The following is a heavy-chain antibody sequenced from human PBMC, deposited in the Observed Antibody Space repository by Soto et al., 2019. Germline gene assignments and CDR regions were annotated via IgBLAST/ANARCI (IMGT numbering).Heavy chain of an antibody. J-gene: IGHJ4*02. Sequence: GASVKASCKTSGGTFSNDIITWVRQAPGQGLEWMGRIIPLPDTTNYAQKFQGRVTITADKSTGTAYMELNSLRSEATAVYYCVRDSPIGSTFSGYDGIDYWGQGTLVTVSS. CDR2: IIPLPDTT. CDR1: GGTFSNDI. V-gene: IGHV1-69*08. CDR3: VRDSPIGSTFSGYDGIDY. D-gene: IGHD5-12*01.